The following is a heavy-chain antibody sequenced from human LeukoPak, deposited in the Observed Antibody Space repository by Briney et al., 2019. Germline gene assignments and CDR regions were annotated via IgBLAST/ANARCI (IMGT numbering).Heavy chain of an antibody. Sequence: SETLSLTCTVSGYSISTGYYWDWIRQPPGKGLEWIGTFYHGGSTYYNPSLKSRVTISVDTSKNQFSLNLTSVTAADTAVYYCARDDTMILGWFDPWGQGTLVTVSS. CDR3: ARDDTMILGWFDP. J-gene: IGHJ5*02. CDR1: GYSISTGYY. V-gene: IGHV4-38-2*02. CDR2: FYHGGST. D-gene: IGHD3-22*01.